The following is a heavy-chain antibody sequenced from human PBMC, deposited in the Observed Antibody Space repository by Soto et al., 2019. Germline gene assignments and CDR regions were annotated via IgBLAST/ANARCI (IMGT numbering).Heavy chain of an antibody. CDR2: INPSGGST. CDR3: ARDGYSYGYAPYYYYMDV. D-gene: IGHD5-18*01. CDR1: GYTFTSYY. V-gene: IGHV1-46*03. J-gene: IGHJ6*03. Sequence: ASVKVSCKASGYTFTSYYMHWVRQAPGQGLEWMGIINPSGGSTSYAQKFQGRVTMTRDTSTSTAYMELSSLRSEDTAVYYCARDGYSYGYAPYYYYMDVWGKGTTVTVSS.